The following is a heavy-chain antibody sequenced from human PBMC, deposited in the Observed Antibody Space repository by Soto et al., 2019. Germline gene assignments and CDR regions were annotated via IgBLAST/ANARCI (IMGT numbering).Heavy chain of an antibody. J-gene: IGHJ4*02. CDR2: ISGDNNNK. V-gene: IGHV1-18*01. Sequence: QIQLVQSGTEVREPGASVKVSCQASGYTFTSYGIIWVRQAPGQGLELMGWISGDNNNKNYAQKYQARVTMTTDTSTRTAYMELRSLRSDDTAVYYCARVGAIAPAEGDYWGQGTLVTVSS. CDR3: ARVGAIAPAEGDY. CDR1: GYTFTSYG. D-gene: IGHD6-13*01.